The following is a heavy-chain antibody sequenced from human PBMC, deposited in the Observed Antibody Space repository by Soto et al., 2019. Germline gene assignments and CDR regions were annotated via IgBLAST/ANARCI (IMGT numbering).Heavy chain of an antibody. Sequence: QVQLVQSGAEVKKPGASVKVSCKASGYTFTSYAMHWVRQAPGQRLEWMGWINAGNGNTKYSQKFQGRVTITRDTSASKAYMEQSSLRSEATAVYYCAGGDVWSDAFDIWGQGTMVTVSS. V-gene: IGHV1-3*01. D-gene: IGHD3-16*01. J-gene: IGHJ3*02. CDR3: AGGDVWSDAFDI. CDR1: GYTFTSYA. CDR2: INAGNGNT.